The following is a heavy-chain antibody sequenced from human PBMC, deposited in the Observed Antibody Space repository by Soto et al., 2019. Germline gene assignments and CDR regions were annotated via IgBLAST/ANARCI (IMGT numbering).Heavy chain of an antibody. V-gene: IGHV3-30*01. J-gene: IGHJ5*01. Sequence: DSVKGRFTISRDKSKNTLYLQMNSLRPDDTAVYYCARGRNWFDSSGQGNLVTVSS. CDR3: ARGRNWFDS.